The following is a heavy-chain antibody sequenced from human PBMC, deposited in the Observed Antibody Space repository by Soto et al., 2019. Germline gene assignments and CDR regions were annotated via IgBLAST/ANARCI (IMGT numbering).Heavy chain of an antibody. CDR3: ARAKYNVYCGGDCPAAFDY. Sequence: QVQLQQWGAGLLKPSETLSLTCAVYGGSFSGYYWSWIRQPPGKGLEWIGEINHSGSTNYNPSLKSRVTISVDTSKNQFSLKLSSVTAADTAVYYCARAKYNVYCGGDCPAAFDYWGQGTLVTVSS. J-gene: IGHJ4*02. CDR2: INHSGST. CDR1: GGSFSGYY. V-gene: IGHV4-34*01. D-gene: IGHD2-21*02.